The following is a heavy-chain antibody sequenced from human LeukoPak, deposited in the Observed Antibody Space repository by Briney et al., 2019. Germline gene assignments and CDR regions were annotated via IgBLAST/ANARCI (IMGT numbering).Heavy chain of an antibody. CDR1: GFTFADYA. J-gene: IGHJ4*02. CDR2: IRSKSNGGTT. D-gene: IGHD5-12*01. V-gene: IGHV3-49*03. CDR3: VRDYRYAGHESVY. Sequence: GGSLRLSCTTSGFTFADYAMSWFRQAPGKGLEWVGFIRSKSNGGTTHYAASVEGRFTISRDDSNSIAYLQMNSLKTEDTAVYYCVRDYRYAGHESVYWGQGTLVTVSS.